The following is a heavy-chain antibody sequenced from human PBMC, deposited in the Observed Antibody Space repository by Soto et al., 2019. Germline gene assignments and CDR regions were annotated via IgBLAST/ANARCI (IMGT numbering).Heavy chain of an antibody. J-gene: IGHJ3*02. CDR3: ARDYYDFWSGPDAFDI. CDR2: IIPILGIA. V-gene: IGHV1-69*04. D-gene: IGHD3-3*01. CDR1: GGTFSSYT. Sequence: SVKVSCRASGGTFSSYTISWVRQAPGQGLEWMGRIIPILGIANYAQKFQGRVTITADKSTSTAYMELSSLRSEDTAVYYCARDYYDFWSGPDAFDIWGQGTMVTVSS.